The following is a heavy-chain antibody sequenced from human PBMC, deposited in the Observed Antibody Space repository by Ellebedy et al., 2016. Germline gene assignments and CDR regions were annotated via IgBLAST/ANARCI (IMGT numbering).Heavy chain of an antibody. CDR3: ARGVIVVVPAASGHYMDV. CDR2: IYYSGST. D-gene: IGHD2-2*01. Sequence: SETLSLXXTVSGGSISSGGYYWSWIRQHPGKGLEWIGYIYYSGSTYYNPSLKSRVTISVDTSKNQFSLKLSSVTAADTAVYYCARGVIVVVPAASGHYMDVWGKGTTVTVSS. J-gene: IGHJ6*03. V-gene: IGHV4-31*03. CDR1: GGSISSGGYY.